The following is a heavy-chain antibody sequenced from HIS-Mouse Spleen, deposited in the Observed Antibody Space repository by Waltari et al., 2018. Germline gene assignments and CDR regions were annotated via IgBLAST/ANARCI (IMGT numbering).Heavy chain of an antibody. V-gene: IGHV3-30-3*01. D-gene: IGHD2-2*01. Sequence: QVQLLESGGGVVQPGRSLRLSCAASGFTFSSYAMHWVRPAPGKGLEWVAVISYDGSNKYYADSVKGRFTISRDNSKNTLYLQMNSLRAEDTAVYYCARDPNYCSSTSCYPAFWGQGTLVTVSS. CDR1: GFTFSSYA. CDR3: ARDPNYCSSTSCYPAF. J-gene: IGHJ4*02. CDR2: ISYDGSNK.